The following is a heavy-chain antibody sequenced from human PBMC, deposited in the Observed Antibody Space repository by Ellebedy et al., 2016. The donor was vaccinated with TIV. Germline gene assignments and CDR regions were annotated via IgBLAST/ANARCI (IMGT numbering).Heavy chain of an antibody. J-gene: IGHJ4*02. Sequence: SVTLSLTXTVSGGSISNYYWSWFRQPPGKRLEWIAYIYYNGNTNYNPSLKSRVTISVATSENQFSLRLTSVTAADTAVYYCARHFNSGTYPLDYWGPGTLVTVSS. D-gene: IGHD3-10*01. CDR1: GGSISNYY. CDR3: ARHFNSGTYPLDY. CDR2: IYYNGNT. V-gene: IGHV4-59*08.